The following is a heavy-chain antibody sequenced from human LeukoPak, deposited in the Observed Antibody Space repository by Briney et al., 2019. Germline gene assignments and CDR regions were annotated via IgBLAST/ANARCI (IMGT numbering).Heavy chain of an antibody. CDR1: GDSITSGGHS. CDR3: ATLNLYYYDTSGFSRGFFDY. Sequence: SQTLSFTCGVSGDSITSGGHSWSWIRQPPGKGLEWIGYIYHSGSAYYNPSLKSRVTISVDRSKNQFSLKLSSVTAADTAVYFCATLNLYYYDTSGFSRGFFDYWGQGTLVTVSS. J-gene: IGHJ4*02. V-gene: IGHV4-30-2*01. CDR2: IYHSGSA. D-gene: IGHD3-22*01.